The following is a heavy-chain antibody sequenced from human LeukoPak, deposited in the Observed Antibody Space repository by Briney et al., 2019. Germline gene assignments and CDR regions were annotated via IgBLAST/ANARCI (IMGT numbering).Heavy chain of an antibody. Sequence: SQTLSLTCTVSGGSISSGDYYWSWIRQPPGKGLEWIGYIYSSGSTYYNPSLKSRVTISVDTSKNQFSLKLSSVTAADTAVYYCARGKSMVRGVPSYFDYWGQGTLVTVSS. CDR1: GGSISSGDYY. CDR2: IYSSGST. V-gene: IGHV4-30-4*01. D-gene: IGHD3-10*01. CDR3: ARGKSMVRGVPSYFDY. J-gene: IGHJ4*02.